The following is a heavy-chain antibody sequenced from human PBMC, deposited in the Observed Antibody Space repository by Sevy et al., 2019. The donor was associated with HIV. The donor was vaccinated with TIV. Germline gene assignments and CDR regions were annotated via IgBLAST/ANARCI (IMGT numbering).Heavy chain of an antibody. CDR3: AKEKRKGSSSWNFGWFDP. V-gene: IGHV3-30*18. D-gene: IGHD6-13*01. Sequence: GGSLRLSCAASGFTFSSYGMHWVRQAPGKGLEWVAVISYDGSNKYYADSVKGRFTISRDNSKNTLYLQMNSLRAEDTAVYYCAKEKRKGSSSWNFGWFDPRGQGTLVTVSS. CDR1: GFTFSSYG. CDR2: ISYDGSNK. J-gene: IGHJ5*02.